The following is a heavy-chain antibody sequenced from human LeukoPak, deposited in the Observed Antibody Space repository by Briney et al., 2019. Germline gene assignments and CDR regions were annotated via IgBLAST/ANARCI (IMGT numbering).Heavy chain of an antibody. Sequence: PGGSLRLSCAASGFTFSSYSMNWARQAPGKGLEWVSSISSSSYIYYADSVKGRFTISRDNAKNSLYLQMNSLRAEDTAVYYCARDRTTVVTPKHFDYWGQGTLVTVSS. CDR3: ARDRTTVVTPKHFDY. J-gene: IGHJ4*02. CDR2: ISSSSYI. CDR1: GFTFSSYS. D-gene: IGHD4-23*01. V-gene: IGHV3-21*01.